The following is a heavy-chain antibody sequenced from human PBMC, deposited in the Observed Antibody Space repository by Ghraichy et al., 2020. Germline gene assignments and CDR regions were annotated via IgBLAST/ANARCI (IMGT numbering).Heavy chain of an antibody. J-gene: IGHJ4*02. Sequence: GGSLRLSCAVSGFTFSNHVMSWVRLAPGKGLEWVSTIGGSGDSTFYTDSVKGRFTISRDNSNSTLYLQMNSLRAGDTAIYYCARGLYYASGSYFSDWGQGTLVTVSS. CDR3: ARGLYYASGSYFSD. CDR2: IGGSGDST. CDR1: GFTFSNHV. V-gene: IGHV3-23*01. D-gene: IGHD3-10*01.